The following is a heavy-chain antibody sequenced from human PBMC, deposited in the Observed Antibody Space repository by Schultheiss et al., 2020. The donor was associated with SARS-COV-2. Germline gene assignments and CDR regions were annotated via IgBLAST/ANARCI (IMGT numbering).Heavy chain of an antibody. D-gene: IGHD3-3*01. Sequence: GESLKISCAASGFTFSSYSMNWVRQAPGKGLEWVSYISSSSSTIYYADSVKGRFTISRDNAKNSLYLQMNSLRAEDTAVYYCARANLEVFRENYYYYYMDVWGKGTTVTVSS. V-gene: IGHV3-48*04. CDR1: GFTFSSYS. J-gene: IGHJ6*03. CDR3: ARANLEVFRENYYYYYMDV. CDR2: ISSSSSTI.